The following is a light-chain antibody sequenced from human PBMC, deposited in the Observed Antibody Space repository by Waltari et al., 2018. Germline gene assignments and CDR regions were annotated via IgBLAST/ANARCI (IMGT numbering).Light chain of an antibody. V-gene: IGLV1-40*01. Sequence: QSVLTQPPSVSGAPGQSVTISCTGSSSNLGAGYDVHWYQQIPGSAPKVLIYRDDNRPSGVPGRFSGSKSGTSASLSVTGLHVEDEADYFCQSFDRDLNAVLFGGGTKLTVL. CDR3: QSFDRDLNAVL. CDR1: SSNLGAGYD. J-gene: IGLJ2*01. CDR2: RDD.